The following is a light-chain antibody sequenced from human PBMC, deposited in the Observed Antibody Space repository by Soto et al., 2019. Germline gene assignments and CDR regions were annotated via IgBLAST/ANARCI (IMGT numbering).Light chain of an antibody. V-gene: IGKV3-15*01. CDR1: QSVSSN. Sequence: EIGMTQSASTLSVSPGERATLSCRASQSVSSNLAWYQQKPGQAPRLLIYGASTRATGIPARFSGSGSGTDFTLTISSLEPEDFAVYYCQQRSNWLPITFGQGTRLEIK. J-gene: IGKJ5*01. CDR3: QQRSNWLPIT. CDR2: GAS.